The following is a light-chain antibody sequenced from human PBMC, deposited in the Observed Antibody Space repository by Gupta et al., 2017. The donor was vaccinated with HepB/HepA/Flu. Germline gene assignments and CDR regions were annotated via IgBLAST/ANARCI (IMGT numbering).Light chain of an antibody. CDR3: SSYTSSSVV. CDR1: SSDIGTYTY. V-gene: IGLV2-14*03. CDR2: DAT. Sequence: QSALTQPASVSGSPGQPITISCTGISSDIGTYTYVSWYQTHPGKAPKLVIYDATNRPSGVSNRFSGSKSGNTASLTISELQAEDEADYYCSSYTSSSVVFGGGTKVTVL. J-gene: IGLJ2*01.